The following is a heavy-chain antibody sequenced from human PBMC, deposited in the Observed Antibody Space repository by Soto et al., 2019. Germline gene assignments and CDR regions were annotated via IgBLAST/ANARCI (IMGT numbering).Heavy chain of an antibody. CDR2: IYYSGST. J-gene: IGHJ4*02. V-gene: IGHV4-39*02. CDR1: GGXIGSSSYY. Sequence: SETLSLTCTVSGGXIGSSSYYWGWIRQPPGKGLEWIGSIYYSGSTYYNPSLKSRVTISVDTSKNQFSLKLSSVTAADTAVYYCARDSGGSGFDYWGQGTLVTVSS. D-gene: IGHD3-16*01. CDR3: ARDSGGSGFDY.